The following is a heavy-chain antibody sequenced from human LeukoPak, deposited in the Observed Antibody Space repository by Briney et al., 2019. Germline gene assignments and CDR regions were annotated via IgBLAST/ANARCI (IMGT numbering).Heavy chain of an antibody. J-gene: IGHJ5*02. CDR2: INPNSGGT. D-gene: IGHD2-15*01. V-gene: IGHV1-2*02. CDR3: ARDDIKYCSGGSCYGIDP. CDR1: GYTFTGYY. Sequence: ASVKVSCKASGYTFTGYYMHWVRQAPGQGLEWMGWINPNSGGTNYAQKFQGRVTMTRDTSISTAYMELSRLRSDDTAVYYCARDDIKYCSGGSCYGIDPWGQGTLVTVSS.